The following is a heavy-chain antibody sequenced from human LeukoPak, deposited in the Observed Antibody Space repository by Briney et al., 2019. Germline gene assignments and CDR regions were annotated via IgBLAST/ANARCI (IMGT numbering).Heavy chain of an antibody. CDR3: ARSYVSSGPLGFDY. J-gene: IGHJ4*02. CDR2: KYYRSKWYN. D-gene: IGHD3-22*01. V-gene: IGHV6-1*01. CDR1: GDSISSNSAA. Sequence: SQTLSLTCAISGDSISSNSAAWNWIKQSPSRGLEWLGRKYYRSKWYNDYAVSVKSRITINQDTSKNQFSLQLNSVTPEDTAVYYCARSYVSSGPLGFDYWGQGTLVTVCS.